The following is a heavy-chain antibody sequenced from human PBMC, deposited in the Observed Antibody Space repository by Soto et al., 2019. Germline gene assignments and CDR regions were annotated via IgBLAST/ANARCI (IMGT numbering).Heavy chain of an antibody. CDR3: TTDLAVTHNHQYFGMDV. J-gene: IGHJ6*02. CDR1: GFTFTNAW. Sequence: EVQLVESGGGLVKPGGSLRLSCAASGFTFTNAWMNWVRQAPGKGLEWMGRINSKVDGGTTEYAAPVKVRFNISRDDSKKTLYLQMKSLKTEDTAVYFCTTDLAVTHNHQYFGMDVWGQGTTVTVSS. V-gene: IGHV3-15*01. CDR2: INSKVDGGTT. D-gene: IGHD3-9*01.